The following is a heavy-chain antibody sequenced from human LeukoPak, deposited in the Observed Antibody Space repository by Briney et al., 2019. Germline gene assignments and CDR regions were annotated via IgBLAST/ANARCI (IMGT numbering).Heavy chain of an antibody. CDR3: ARRGAFYYDSSGYYFDS. Sequence: GESLKISCKGSGYSFTSYWIGWVRQLPGKGLEWMGIIYPGDSDTRYSPSFQGQVTISADKSISTAYLQWSSLKASDTAMYYCARRGAFYYDSSGYYFDSWGQGTLVTVSS. J-gene: IGHJ4*02. CDR1: GYSFTSYW. CDR2: IYPGDSDT. D-gene: IGHD3-22*01. V-gene: IGHV5-51*01.